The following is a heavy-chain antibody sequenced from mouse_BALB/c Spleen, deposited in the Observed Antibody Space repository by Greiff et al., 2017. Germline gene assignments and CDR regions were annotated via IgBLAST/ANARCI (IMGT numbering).Heavy chain of an antibody. V-gene: IGHV5-6-2*01. Sequence: EVMLVESGGGLVKLGGSLKLSCAASGFTFSSYYMSWVRQTPEKRLELVAALNSNGGSTYSPDTVKGRFTISRDNAKNTLYLQMSSLKSEDTALYDCARQDGNYYYDAMDYWGQGTSVTVSS. CDR1: GFTFSSYY. CDR2: LNSNGGST. J-gene: IGHJ4*01. D-gene: IGHD2-1*01. CDR3: ARQDGNYYYDAMDY.